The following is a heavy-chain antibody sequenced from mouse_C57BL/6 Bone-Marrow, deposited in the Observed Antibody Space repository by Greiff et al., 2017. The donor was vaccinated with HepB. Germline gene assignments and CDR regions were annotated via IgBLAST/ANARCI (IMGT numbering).Heavy chain of an antibody. Sequence: ESGPGLVKPSQSLSLTCSVTGYSITCGYYWNWIRQFPGNKLEWMGYISYDGSNNYNPSLKNRISITRDTSKNQFFLKLNSVTTEDTATYYCARGDYYASRGDYWGQGTTLTVSS. CDR2: ISYDGSN. V-gene: IGHV3-6*01. D-gene: IGHD1-1*01. CDR3: ARGDYYASRGDY. J-gene: IGHJ2*01. CDR1: GYSITCGYY.